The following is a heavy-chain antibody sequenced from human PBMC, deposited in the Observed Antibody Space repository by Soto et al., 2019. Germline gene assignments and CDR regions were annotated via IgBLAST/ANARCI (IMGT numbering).Heavy chain of an antibody. CDR2: IDPSDSYT. V-gene: IGHV5-10-1*01. CDR1: GYSFTSYW. J-gene: IGHJ6*02. Sequence: GESLKISCKGSGYSFTSYWISWVRQMPGKGLEWMGRIDPSDSYTNYSPSFQGHVTISADKSISTAYLQWSSLKASDTAMYYCERHSKYYYDSSGYPDYYYGMDVWGQGTTVTVSS. D-gene: IGHD3-22*01. CDR3: ERHSKYYYDSSGYPDYYYGMDV.